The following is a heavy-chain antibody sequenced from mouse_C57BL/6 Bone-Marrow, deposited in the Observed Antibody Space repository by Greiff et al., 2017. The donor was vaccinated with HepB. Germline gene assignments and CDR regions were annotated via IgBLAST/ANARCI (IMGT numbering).Heavy chain of an antibody. V-gene: IGHV2-9-1*01. Sequence: QVQLKQSGPGLVAPSQSLSITCTVSGFSLTSYAISWVRQPPGKGLEWLGVIWTGGGTNYNSAHKSRLSISKDNSKSQVFLKMNSLQTDDTARYYCARNFCPFYYYGYFDYWGQGTTLTVSS. D-gene: IGHD1-1*01. CDR2: IWTGGGT. CDR1: GFSLTSYA. CDR3: ARNFCPFYYYGYFDY. J-gene: IGHJ2*01.